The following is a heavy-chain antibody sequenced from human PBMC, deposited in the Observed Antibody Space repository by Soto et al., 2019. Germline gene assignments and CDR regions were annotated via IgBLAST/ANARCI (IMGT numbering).Heavy chain of an antibody. V-gene: IGHV4-34*01. CDR2: INHSGST. J-gene: IGHJ4*02. CDR3: ARGRVTIFGVVIPGYFDY. Sequence: PSETLSLTCAVYGGSFSGYYWSWIRQPPGKGLEWIGEINHSGSTNYNPSLQSRVTISVDTSKNQFSLKLSSVTAADTAVYYCARGRVTIFGVVIPGYFDYWGQGTLVTVSS. D-gene: IGHD3-3*01. CDR1: GGSFSGYY.